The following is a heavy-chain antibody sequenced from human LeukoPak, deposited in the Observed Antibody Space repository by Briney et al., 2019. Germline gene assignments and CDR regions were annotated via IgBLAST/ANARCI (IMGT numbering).Heavy chain of an antibody. Sequence: GGSLRLSCAASGFTFNSYPMHWVRQAPGKGLDWVSSITAGGATTYYADSVKGRFSISRDNSKNTLYLQMNSLRVEDTAVYYCANAQVFGTPHFEYWGQGTLVTVSP. V-gene: IGHV3-23*01. D-gene: IGHD3/OR15-3a*01. CDR2: ITAGGATT. J-gene: IGHJ4*02. CDR1: GFTFNSYP. CDR3: ANAQVFGTPHFEY.